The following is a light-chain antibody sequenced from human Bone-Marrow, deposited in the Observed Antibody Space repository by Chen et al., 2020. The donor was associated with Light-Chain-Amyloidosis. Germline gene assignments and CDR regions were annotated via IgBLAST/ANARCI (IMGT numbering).Light chain of an antibody. CDR2: DDS. Sequence: SYVLTKPSSVSVAPGQTATIACGGNNIGSTSVHWYQQTPSQAPLLVVYDDSDRPSGIPERLSGSNSGNTATLTISRVEAGDEADYYCQVWDRSSDRPVFGGGTKLTVL. CDR1: NIGSTS. J-gene: IGLJ3*02. V-gene: IGLV3-21*02. CDR3: QVWDRSSDRPV.